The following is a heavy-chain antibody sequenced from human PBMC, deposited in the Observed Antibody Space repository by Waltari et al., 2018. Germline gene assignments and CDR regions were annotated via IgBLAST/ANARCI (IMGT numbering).Heavy chain of an antibody. J-gene: IGHJ4*02. CDR2: IYHSGST. CDR3: ARDLKYTNGWYEMPV. Sequence: QVQLQESGPGLVKPSGTLSLTCAVSGGSINSSNWWSWVRQPPGKGLEWIGEIYHSGSTNYNPSLRSRVDISLDTSENQFSLKVNLLTAADTAVYYCARDLKYTNGWYEMPVWGQGTLVTVSS. D-gene: IGHD6-13*01. V-gene: IGHV4-4*02. CDR1: GGSINSSNW.